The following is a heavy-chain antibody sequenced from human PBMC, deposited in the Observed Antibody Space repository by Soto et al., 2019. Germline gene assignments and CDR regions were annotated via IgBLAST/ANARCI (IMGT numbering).Heavy chain of an antibody. CDR3: ARERASYGDYEGVDY. CDR1: GFTFSSYG. CDR2: IWYDGSNK. Sequence: QVQLVESGGGVVQPGRSLRLSCAASGFTFSSYGMHWVRQAPGKGLEWVAVIWYDGSNKYYADSVKGRFTISRDNSKNTLYLQMNSLRAEDTAVYYCARERASYGDYEGVDYWGQGTLVTVSS. J-gene: IGHJ4*02. V-gene: IGHV3-33*01. D-gene: IGHD4-17*01.